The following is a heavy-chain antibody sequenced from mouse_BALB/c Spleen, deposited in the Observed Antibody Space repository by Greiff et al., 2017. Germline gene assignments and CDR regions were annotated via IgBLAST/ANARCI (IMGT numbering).Heavy chain of an antibody. D-gene: IGHD1-1*01. Sequence: VQLQQSGPELVKPGASVKIPCKASGYTFTDYNMDWVKQSHGKSLEWIGDINPNNGGTIYNQKFKGKATLTVDKSSSTAYMELRSLTSEDTAVYYWARKTFYYYGSSYGDWYFDVWGAGTTVTVSS. CDR3: ARKTFYYYGSSYGDWYFDV. CDR2: INPNNGGT. CDR1: GYTFTDYN. V-gene: IGHV1-18*01. J-gene: IGHJ1*01.